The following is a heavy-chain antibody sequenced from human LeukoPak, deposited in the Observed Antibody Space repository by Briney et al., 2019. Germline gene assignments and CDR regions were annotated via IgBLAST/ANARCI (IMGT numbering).Heavy chain of an antibody. Sequence: GGSLRLSCAASGFTLDDYAMHWVRQAPGKGLEWVSGISWNSGSIGYADSVKGRFTISRDNAKNSLYLQMNSLRAEDTALYYCAKHSAAAGNFDYWGQGTLVTVSS. D-gene: IGHD6-13*01. J-gene: IGHJ4*02. CDR1: GFTLDDYA. CDR3: AKHSAAAGNFDY. V-gene: IGHV3-9*01. CDR2: ISWNSGSI.